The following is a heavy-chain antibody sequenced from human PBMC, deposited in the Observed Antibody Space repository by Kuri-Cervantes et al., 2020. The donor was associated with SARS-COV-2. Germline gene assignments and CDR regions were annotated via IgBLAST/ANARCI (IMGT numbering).Heavy chain of an antibody. CDR3: AKWGLGYCSGVSCYSQNANDH. Sequence: GESLKISCAASGFTFSSYAMSWVRQAPGKGLEWVSAISGSGGSTYYADSVKGRFTISRDNSKNTLYLQMNGLRHEDTAVYYCAKWGLGYCSGVSCYSQNANDHWGQGTLVTGSS. CDR1: GFTFSSYA. J-gene: IGHJ4*02. V-gene: IGHV3-23*01. CDR2: ISGSGGST. D-gene: IGHD2-15*01.